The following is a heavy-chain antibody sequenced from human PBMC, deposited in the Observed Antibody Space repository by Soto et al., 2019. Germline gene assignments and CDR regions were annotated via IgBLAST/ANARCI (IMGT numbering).Heavy chain of an antibody. D-gene: IGHD3-3*01. CDR3: AKHSDFWSGLASP. CDR1: GGAIGSHY. J-gene: IGHJ5*02. CDR2: IYSSGST. Sequence: PSETLSLTCSISGGAIGSHYWTWLRQPAGKGLEWIGRIYSSGSTKYNPSLKSRVTMSLDTSKNQFSLTLKSVTAADTAVYYCAKHSDFWSGLASPWGQGARVTVSS. V-gene: IGHV4-4*07.